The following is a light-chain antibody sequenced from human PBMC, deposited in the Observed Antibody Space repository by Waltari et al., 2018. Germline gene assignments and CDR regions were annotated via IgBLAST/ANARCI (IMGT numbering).Light chain of an antibody. CDR2: KAS. Sequence: DIQMTQSPSTLSASVGDRVTITCRASQSISSSLAWYQQKPGKAPKLLIYKASSLQSGVPSRCSGSGSGTEFTLTISSLQPDDFATFFCQQYNTYPLTFGGGTKVEIK. CDR1: QSISSS. CDR3: QQYNTYPLT. V-gene: IGKV1-5*03. J-gene: IGKJ4*01.